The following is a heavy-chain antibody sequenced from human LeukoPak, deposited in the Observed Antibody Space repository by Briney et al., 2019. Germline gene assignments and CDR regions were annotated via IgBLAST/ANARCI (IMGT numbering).Heavy chain of an antibody. CDR3: ARRAPTNWGFDY. Sequence: PSQTLSLTCTVSGGSISSGSYYWSWIRQPAGKGLEWIGRIYTSGSTNYNPSLKSRVTISVDTSKNQFSLKLCSVTAADTAVYYCARRAPTNWGFDYWAREPWSPSPQ. CDR1: GGSISSGSYY. CDR2: IYTSGST. J-gene: IGHJ4*02. V-gene: IGHV4-61*02. D-gene: IGHD7-27*01.